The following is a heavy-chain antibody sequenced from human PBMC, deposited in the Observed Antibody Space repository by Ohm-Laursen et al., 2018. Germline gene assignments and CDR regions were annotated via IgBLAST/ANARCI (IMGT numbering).Heavy chain of an antibody. J-gene: IGHJ3*02. Sequence: SLRLSCSASGFTFSDYWMSWVRQAPGKGLEWVANIMQDGDEKYYVDSVRGRFTLSRGNAKNSLYLQMNSLRAEDTAVYYCARAGYYGLRAFDIWGQGTKVTVSS. D-gene: IGHD3-9*01. CDR2: IMQDGDEK. CDR1: GFTFSDYW. V-gene: IGHV3-7*01. CDR3: ARAGYYGLRAFDI.